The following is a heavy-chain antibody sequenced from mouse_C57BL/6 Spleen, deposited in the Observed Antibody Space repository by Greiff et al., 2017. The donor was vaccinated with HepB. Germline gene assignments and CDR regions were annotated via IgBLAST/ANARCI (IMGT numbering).Heavy chain of an antibody. Sequence: EVKLVESEGGLVQPGSSMKLSCTASGFTFSDYYMAWVRQVPEKGLEWVANINYDGSSTYYLDSLKSRFIISRDNAKNILYLQMSSLKSEDTATYYCAREGDYYGSRGYYFDYWGQGTTLTVSS. CDR2: INYDGSST. D-gene: IGHD1-1*01. V-gene: IGHV5-16*01. J-gene: IGHJ2*01. CDR1: GFTFSDYY. CDR3: AREGDYYGSRGYYFDY.